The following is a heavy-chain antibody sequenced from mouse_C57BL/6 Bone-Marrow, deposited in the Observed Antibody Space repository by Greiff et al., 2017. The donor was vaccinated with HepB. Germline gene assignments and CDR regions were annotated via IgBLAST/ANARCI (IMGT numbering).Heavy chain of an antibody. J-gene: IGHJ4*01. D-gene: IGHD2-4*01. V-gene: IGHV1-5*01. CDR2: IYPGNSDT. Sequence: VQLQQSGTVLARPGASVKMSCKTSGYTFTSYWMHWVKQRPGQGLEWIGAIYPGNSDTSYNQKFKGKAKLTAVTSASTAYMELSSLTNEDSAVYYCTRWVFYDYDEGYAMDYWGQGTSVTVSS. CDR1: GYTFTSYW. CDR3: TRWVFYDYDEGYAMDY.